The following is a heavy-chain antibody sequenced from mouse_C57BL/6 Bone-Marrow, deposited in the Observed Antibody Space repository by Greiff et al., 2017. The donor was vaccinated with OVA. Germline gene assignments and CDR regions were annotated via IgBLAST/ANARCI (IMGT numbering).Heavy chain of an antibody. V-gene: IGHV7-1*01. CDR3: ARDAQTPFKGGYFDV. Sequence: EVNVVESGGGLVQSGRSLRLSCATSGFTFSDFYMEWVRQAPGKGLEWIAASRNKANDYTTEYSASVKGRFIVSRDTSQSILYLQMNALRAEDTAIYYCARDAQTPFKGGYFDVWGTGTTVTVSS. CDR1: GFTFSDFY. CDR2: SRNKANDYTT. J-gene: IGHJ1*03.